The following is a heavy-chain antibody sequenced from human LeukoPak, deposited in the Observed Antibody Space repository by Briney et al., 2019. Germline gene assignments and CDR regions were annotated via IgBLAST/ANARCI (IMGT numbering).Heavy chain of an antibody. CDR2: IRSKAYGVTT. CDR1: GFTFSDYY. V-gene: IGHV3-49*04. J-gene: IGHJ6*04. D-gene: IGHD3-10*01. CDR3: SRADYYGSGSPISLDV. Sequence: PARSLRLSCAASGFTFSDYYMSWVRQAPGKGLEWVGFIRSKAYGVTTEHAASVKGRFTISRDDSKSIAYLQMNSLKTEDTAVYYCSRADYYGSGSPISLDVWGKGTTVTVSS.